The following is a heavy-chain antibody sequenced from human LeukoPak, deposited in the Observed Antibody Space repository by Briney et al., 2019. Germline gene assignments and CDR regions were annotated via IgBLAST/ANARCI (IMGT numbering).Heavy chain of an antibody. CDR1: GGSIRSSYYY. CDR3: ARVGRYNWNSLGWYYYYYGMDV. CDR2: IYDSGST. D-gene: IGHD1-20*01. J-gene: IGHJ6*02. V-gene: IGHV4-39*01. Sequence: PSETLSLTCTVSGGSIRSSYYYWGWVRQPPGRGVEGIGSIYDSGSTYYNPSLKSRVTISVDTSKNQFSLKLNSVTAADTAVYYCARVGRYNWNSLGWYYYYYGMDVWGQGTTVTVSS.